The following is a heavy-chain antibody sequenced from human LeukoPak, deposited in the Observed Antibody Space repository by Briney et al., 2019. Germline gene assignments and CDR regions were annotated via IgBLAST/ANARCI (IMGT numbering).Heavy chain of an antibody. V-gene: IGHV3-7*01. CDR2: IKNDGSEE. CDR1: GFTFSSYW. Sequence: GGSLRLSYAASGFTFSSYWMRWVRRATGKGLEGVANIKNDGSEEYYVDSVKGLFTISRDNAKNSLSLQMNSLTVEDTAVYYCARAIRGSALDIGARWGQGTLVTVSS. J-gene: IGHJ4*02. D-gene: IGHD3-10*01. CDR3: ARAIRGSALDIGAR.